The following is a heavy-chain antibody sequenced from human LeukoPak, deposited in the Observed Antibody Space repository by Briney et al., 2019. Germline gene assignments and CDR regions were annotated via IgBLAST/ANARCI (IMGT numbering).Heavy chain of an antibody. Sequence: GGSLRLSCAASGFTFSSYEMNWVRQAPGKGLEWVSYISSSGSTIYYADSVKGRFTISRDNAKNSLYPQMNSLRAEDTAVYYCAKPGGYYYYYYMDVWGKGTTVTVSS. CDR3: AKPGGYYYYYYMDV. CDR1: GFTFSSYE. J-gene: IGHJ6*03. D-gene: IGHD3-16*01. V-gene: IGHV3-48*03. CDR2: ISSSGSTI.